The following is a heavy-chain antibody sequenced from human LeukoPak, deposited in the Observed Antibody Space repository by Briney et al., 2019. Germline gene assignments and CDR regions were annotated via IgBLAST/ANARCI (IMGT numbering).Heavy chain of an antibody. V-gene: IGHV4-31*03. CDR3: ARARVCSSTSCYPNWFDP. Sequence: TLSLTCTVSGGSISSGGFYWSWIRQHPGKGLEWIGYIYYSGSTYYNPSLKSRVTISLDTSKNQFSLKLSSVTAADTAVYYCARARVCSSTSCYPNWFDPWGQGTLVTVSS. J-gene: IGHJ5*02. CDR1: GGSISSGGFY. CDR2: IYYSGST. D-gene: IGHD2-2*01.